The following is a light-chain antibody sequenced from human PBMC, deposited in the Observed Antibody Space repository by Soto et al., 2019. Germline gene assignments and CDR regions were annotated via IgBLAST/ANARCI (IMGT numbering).Light chain of an antibody. V-gene: IGLV1-44*01. CDR1: SSNIGSNT. J-gene: IGLJ1*01. Sequence: QSVLTQPPSASGNPGQRVTISYSGSSSNIGSNTVNWYQQRPGTAPKLLMYSNHQRPSVVPDRFPGPKLGTAASLAINGLQSEDEADYYCATCDDSLNALYVFGPGTKVTVL. CDR3: ATCDDSLNALYV. CDR2: SNH.